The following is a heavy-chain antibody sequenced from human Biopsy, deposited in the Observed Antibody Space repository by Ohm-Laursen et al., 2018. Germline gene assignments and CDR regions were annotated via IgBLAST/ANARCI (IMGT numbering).Heavy chain of an antibody. CDR1: GFSLTNYT. V-gene: IGHV3-21*06. D-gene: IGHD1-14*01. CDR2: ISRSTSHI. CDR3: ARGRSHLLPDHDWFDP. J-gene: IGHJ5*02. Sequence: SLRLSCIASGFSLTNYTINWVRQAPGKGLEWVSSISRSTSHILYAETLKGRFTSSRDNAKNSVYLQMNGLRVEDTAVYYCARGRSHLLPDHDWFDPWGQGTLVTVSS.